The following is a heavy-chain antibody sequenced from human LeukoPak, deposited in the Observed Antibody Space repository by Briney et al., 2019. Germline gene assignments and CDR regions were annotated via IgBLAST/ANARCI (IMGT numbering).Heavy chain of an antibody. CDR1: GGSISSYY. Sequence: SETLSLTCTVSGGSISSYYWSWIRQPPGKGLEWIGYIYYSGSTNYNPSLKSRVTISVDTSKNQFSLKLSSVTAADTAVYYCARLRGRPNTWFDPWGQGTLVTVSS. V-gene: IGHV4-59*08. D-gene: IGHD3-10*01. CDR2: IYYSGST. CDR3: ARLRGRPNTWFDP. J-gene: IGHJ5*02.